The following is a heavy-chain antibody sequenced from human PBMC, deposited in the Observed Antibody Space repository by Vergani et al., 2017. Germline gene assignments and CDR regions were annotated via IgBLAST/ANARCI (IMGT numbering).Heavy chain of an antibody. CDR1: GGTFSSYA. CDR2: IIPILGIA. Sequence: QVQLVQSGAEVKKPGASVKVSCKASGGTFSSYAISWVRQAPGQGLEWMGRIIPILGIANYAQKVQGRVTITADKSTSTAYMELSSLRSEDTAVYYCARVAAMASRWFDPWGQGTLVTVSS. CDR3: ARVAAMASRWFDP. V-gene: IGHV1-69*04. J-gene: IGHJ5*02. D-gene: IGHD5-18*01.